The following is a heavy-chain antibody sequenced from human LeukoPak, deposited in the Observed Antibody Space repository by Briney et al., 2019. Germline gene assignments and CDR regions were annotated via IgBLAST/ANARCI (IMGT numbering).Heavy chain of an antibody. CDR1: GFTFSSYA. CDR2: ISYDGSNK. V-gene: IGHV3-30*04. D-gene: IGHD6-6*01. J-gene: IGHJ6*03. CDR3: ARGIAARPRYYYYYMDV. Sequence: GGSLRLSCAASGFTFSSYAMHWVRQAPGKGLEWVAVISYDGSNKYYADSVKGRFTISRDNSKNTLYLQMNSLRAEDTAVYYCARGIAARPRYYYYYMDVWGKGTTVTVSS.